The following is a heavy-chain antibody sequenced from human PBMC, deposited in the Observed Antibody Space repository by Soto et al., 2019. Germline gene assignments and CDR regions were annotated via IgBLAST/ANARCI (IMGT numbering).Heavy chain of an antibody. V-gene: IGHV3-15*01. Sequence: EVQLLESGGGLVQPGGSLRLSCAASGFTFSNAWMSWVRQAPGKGLEWVGRIKSKTDGGTTDYAAPVKGRFTISRDDSKNTLYLQMNSLKTEDTAVYYCTTDSVVVVVAATLGDYYYGMDVWGQGTTVTVSS. D-gene: IGHD2-15*01. CDR1: GFTFSNAW. CDR3: TTDSVVVVVAATLGDYYYGMDV. CDR2: IKSKTDGGTT. J-gene: IGHJ6*02.